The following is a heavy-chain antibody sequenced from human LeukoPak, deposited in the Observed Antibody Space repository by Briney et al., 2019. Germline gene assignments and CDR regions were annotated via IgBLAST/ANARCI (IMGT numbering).Heavy chain of an antibody. CDR2: INPNSGGT. Sequence: ASVKVSCKASGYTFTGYYMHWVRQAPGQGLEWMGWINPNSGGTNYAQKFQGRVTMTRDTSISTAYVELSRLRSDDTAVYYCARESYQWFGELALFDYWGQGTLVTVSS. CDR1: GYTFTGYY. CDR3: ARESYQWFGELALFDY. V-gene: IGHV1-2*02. J-gene: IGHJ4*02. D-gene: IGHD3-10*01.